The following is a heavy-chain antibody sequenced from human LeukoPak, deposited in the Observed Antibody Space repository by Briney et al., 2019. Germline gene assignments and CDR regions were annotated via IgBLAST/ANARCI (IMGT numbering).Heavy chain of an antibody. J-gene: IGHJ5*02. D-gene: IGHD2-15*01. CDR2: INHSGST. V-gene: IGHV4-34*01. CDR1: GGSFSGYY. Sequence: SETLSLTCAVYGGSFSGYYWSWIRQPPGKGLEWIGEINHSGSTNYKPSLRSRVTISVDTSKNQFSLKLSSVTAADTAVYYCARRGSTYCSGGSCYGWFDPWGQGTLVTVSS. CDR3: ARRGSTYCSGGSCYGWFDP.